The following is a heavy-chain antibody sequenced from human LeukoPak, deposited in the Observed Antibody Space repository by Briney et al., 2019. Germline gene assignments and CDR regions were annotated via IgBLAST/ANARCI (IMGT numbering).Heavy chain of an antibody. CDR1: GGSISSGGDY. CDR3: ARVPYCSSTSCYNPLGAFDI. Sequence: SETLSLTCTVSGGSISSGGDYWSWIRQPPGKGLEWIGYIYHSGSTYYNPSLKSRVTISVDRSKNQFSLKLSSVTAADTAVYYCARVPYCSSTSCYNPLGAFDIWGQGTMATVSS. V-gene: IGHV4-30-2*01. D-gene: IGHD2-2*02. CDR2: IYHSGST. J-gene: IGHJ3*02.